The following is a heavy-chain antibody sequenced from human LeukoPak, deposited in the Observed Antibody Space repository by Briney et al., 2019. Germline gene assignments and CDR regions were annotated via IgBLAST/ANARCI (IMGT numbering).Heavy chain of an antibody. D-gene: IGHD5-18*01. CDR2: ISSSGSTI. V-gene: IGHV3-48*03. J-gene: IGHJ4*02. CDR3: ATLKIQLWLEGADY. Sequence: GGSLRLSCAASGFTFSSYEMNWVRQAPGKGLEWVSYISSSGSTIYYADSVKGRFTISRDNAKNSLYLQMNSLRAEDTAVYYCATLKIQLWLEGADYWGQGTLVTVSS. CDR1: GFTFSSYE.